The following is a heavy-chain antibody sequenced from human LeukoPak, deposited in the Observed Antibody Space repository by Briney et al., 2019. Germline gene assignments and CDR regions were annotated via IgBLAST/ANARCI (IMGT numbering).Heavy chain of an antibody. CDR2: ISSTGGDI. CDR3: ARESSSSCDY. Sequence: GGSLRLSCAASGFTFNSFSMNWVRQAPGKGLEWVSYISSTGGDIFYADSVKGRFTISRDNAKNSLYLQMNSLRAEDTAVYYCARESSSSCDYWGQGTLVTVSS. D-gene: IGHD6-13*01. CDR1: GFTFNSFS. J-gene: IGHJ4*02. V-gene: IGHV3-21*01.